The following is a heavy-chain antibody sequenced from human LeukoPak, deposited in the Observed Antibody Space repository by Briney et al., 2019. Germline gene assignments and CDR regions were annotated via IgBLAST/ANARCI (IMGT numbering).Heavy chain of an antibody. CDR3: ARFSTISGGYNYGRGVFDY. D-gene: IGHD5-12*01. Sequence: PSETLSLTCSVSGGSISSGSHYWSWIRQPAGKGLDWIGRIYSSGSANYNPSLKSRVTISVDTSKNQFSLRLTSVTAADTAVYYCARFSTISGGYNYGRGVFDYWGQGTLVIVSS. J-gene: IGHJ4*02. CDR2: IYSSGSA. CDR1: GGSISSGSHY. V-gene: IGHV4-61*02.